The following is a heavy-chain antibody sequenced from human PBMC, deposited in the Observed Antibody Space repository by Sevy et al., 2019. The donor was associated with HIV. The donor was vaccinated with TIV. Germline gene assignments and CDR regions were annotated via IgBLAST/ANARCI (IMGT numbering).Heavy chain of an antibody. J-gene: IGHJ4*02. V-gene: IGHV4-30-2*01. CDR2: IYHSGST. D-gene: IGHD3-3*01. CDR3: ARALYDCWSGYYHPTFDY. Sequence: SETLSLTCAVSGGSISSGGYSWSWIRQPPGKGLEWIGYIYHSGSTYYNPSLKSRVTISVDTSKNQFSLKLSAVTAADTAVYYWARALYDCWSGYYHPTFDYWGQGTLVTVSS. CDR1: GGSISSGGYS.